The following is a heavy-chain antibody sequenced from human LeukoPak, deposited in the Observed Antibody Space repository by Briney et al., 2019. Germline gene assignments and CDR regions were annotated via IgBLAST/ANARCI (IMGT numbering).Heavy chain of an antibody. CDR3: ARAALDGYNPRGFDY. V-gene: IGHV1-69*05. D-gene: IGHD5-24*01. CDR2: IIPIFGTA. J-gene: IGHJ4*02. Sequence: SVKVSCKASGGTFSSYAISWVRQAPGQGLEWMGGIIPIFGTANYAQKFQGRVPITTDESTSTAYMELSSLRSEDTAVYYCARAALDGYNPRGFDYWGQGTLVTVSS. CDR1: GGTFSSYA.